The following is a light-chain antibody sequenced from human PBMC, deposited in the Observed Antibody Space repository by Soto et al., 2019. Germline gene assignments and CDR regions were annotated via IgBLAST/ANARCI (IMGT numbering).Light chain of an antibody. V-gene: IGKV1-6*01. CDR1: QGIRDD. Sequence: AIQMTQSPSSLSASVGDRVTITCRASQGIRDDLGWYQQKPGKAPKLLIYAASSLQSGVPSRFSGSGLGADFTLTISSLQPEDSATYYCLHDYNYPRTFGQGTKVEIK. J-gene: IGKJ1*01. CDR2: AAS. CDR3: LHDYNYPRT.